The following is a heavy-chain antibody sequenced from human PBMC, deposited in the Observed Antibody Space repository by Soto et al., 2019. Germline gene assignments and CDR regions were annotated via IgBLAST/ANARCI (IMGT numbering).Heavy chain of an antibody. CDR3: ARRDRSYDSSGYQGSFDY. D-gene: IGHD3-22*01. J-gene: IGHJ4*02. V-gene: IGHV4-4*02. CDR1: GDSISSSNW. CDR2: IYHSGST. Sequence: PSETLSLTCAVFGDSISSSNWWSWVRQPPGKGLEWIGEIYHSGSTNYNPSLKSRVIISVDKSKNQFSLKLSSVTAADTAVYYCARRDRSYDSSGYQGSFDYWGQGTLVTVSS.